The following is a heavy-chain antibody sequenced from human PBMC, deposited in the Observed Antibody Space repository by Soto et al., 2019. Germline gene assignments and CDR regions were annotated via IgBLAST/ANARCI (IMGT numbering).Heavy chain of an antibody. J-gene: IGHJ4*02. CDR2: ISSSSSYI. D-gene: IGHD4-17*01. CDR1: GFTFSSYS. V-gene: IGHV3-21*01. Sequence: EVQLVESGGGLVKPGRSLRLSCAASGFTFSSYSMNWVRQAPGKGLEWVSSISSSSSYIYYADSVKGRFTISRDNAKNSLYLQMNSLRAGDRAVDYCARSDYGDYIFPFDYWGQGTLVTVSS. CDR3: ARSDYGDYIFPFDY.